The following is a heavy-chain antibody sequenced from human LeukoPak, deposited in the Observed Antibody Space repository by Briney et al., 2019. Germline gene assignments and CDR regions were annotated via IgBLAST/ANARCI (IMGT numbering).Heavy chain of an antibody. CDR2: IKQDGSEK. CDR1: GFTFSGYG. CDR3: ARDLGYGDDY. D-gene: IGHD4-17*01. Sequence: PGGSLRLSCAASGFTFSGYGMHRVRQAPGKGLEWVANIKQDGSEKYYVDSVKGRFTISRDNAKNSLYLQMNSLRAEDTAVYYCARDLGYGDDYWGQGTLVTVSS. V-gene: IGHV3-7*01. J-gene: IGHJ4*02.